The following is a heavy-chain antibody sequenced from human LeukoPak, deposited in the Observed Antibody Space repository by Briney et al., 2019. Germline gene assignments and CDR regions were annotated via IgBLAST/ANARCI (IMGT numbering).Heavy chain of an antibody. CDR2: ISYDGSNK. CDR1: GFTFSRYA. D-gene: IGHD2-21*01. V-gene: IGHV3-30-3*01. J-gene: IGHJ4*02. CDR3: ARVGAYSY. Sequence: GGSLRLSCAASGFTFSRYALHWVRQAPGKGLEWVAVISYDGSNKYYADSVKGRFTISRDNSKNTLYLQMNSLRAEDTAVYYCARVGAYSYWGQGTLVTVSS.